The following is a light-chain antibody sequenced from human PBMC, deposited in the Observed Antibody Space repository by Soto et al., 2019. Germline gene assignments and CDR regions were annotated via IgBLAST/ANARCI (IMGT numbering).Light chain of an antibody. J-gene: IGLJ1*01. CDR2: GNS. V-gene: IGLV1-40*01. Sequence: QSVLTQPPSVSGAPGQRVTISCTGSSSNIGAGYDVHWYQQLPGTAPKLLIYGNSNRPSGVPDRFSGSKSGTSASLAITGLQAEDEADYYCQSHDSSLSFQGVFGTGTNLTVL. CDR3: QSHDSSLSFQGV. CDR1: SSNIGAGYD.